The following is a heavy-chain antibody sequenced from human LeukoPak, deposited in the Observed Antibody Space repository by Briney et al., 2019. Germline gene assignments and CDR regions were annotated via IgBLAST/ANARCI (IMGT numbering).Heavy chain of an antibody. V-gene: IGHV3-7*01. J-gene: IGHJ4*02. D-gene: IGHD2-2*01. Sequence: GGSLRLSCAASGFTFSSYWMSWVRQAPGKGLEWVANIKQDGSEKYYVDSVKGRFTISRDNAKNSLYLQMNSLRAEDTAVYYCARSLDTYCTSTSCYPTMVFWGQGTLVTVSS. CDR3: ARSLDTYCTSTSCYPTMVF. CDR2: IKQDGSEK. CDR1: GFTFSSYW.